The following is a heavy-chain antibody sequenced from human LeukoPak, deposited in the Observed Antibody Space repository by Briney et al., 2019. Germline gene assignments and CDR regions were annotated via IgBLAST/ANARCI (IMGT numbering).Heavy chain of an antibody. J-gene: IGHJ4*02. CDR3: ARDPGTTVTTDY. D-gene: IGHD4-17*01. V-gene: IGHV1-46*01. CDR2: IDPSGGST. CDR1: GYTFTSYD. Sequence: ASVKVSCKASGYTFTSYDINWVRQAPGQGLEWMGIIDPSGGSTSYAQKFQGRVTMTRDMSTSTVYMELSSLRSEDTAVYYCARDPGTTVTTDYWGQGTLVTVSS.